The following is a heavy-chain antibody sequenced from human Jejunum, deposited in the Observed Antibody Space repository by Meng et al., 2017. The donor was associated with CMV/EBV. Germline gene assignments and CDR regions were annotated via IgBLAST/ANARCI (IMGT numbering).Heavy chain of an antibody. Sequence: VRLVGSGGGVVGPGGSLRVSCVGSGFNFNDAWMSWVRQAPRKGLEWIGRIKSKGSGGTTDYAASVKDRFIISRDDSKNTVYLQMNSLEIEDTAVYYCAWDIANFLNKWGQGALVTVSS. CDR1: GFNFNDAW. J-gene: IGHJ4*02. D-gene: IGHD3-3*01. V-gene: IGHV3-15*01. CDR2: IKSKGSGGTT. CDR3: AWDIANFLNK.